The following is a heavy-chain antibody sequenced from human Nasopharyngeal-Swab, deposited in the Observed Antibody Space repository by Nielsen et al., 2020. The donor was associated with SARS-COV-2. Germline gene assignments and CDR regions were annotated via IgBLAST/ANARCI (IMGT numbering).Heavy chain of an antibody. Sequence: WIRQSPSRGLEWLGRTYYRSKWYNDYAVSVKSRITINPDTSKNQFSLQLNSVTPEDTAVYYCARIAVAGHNWFDPWGQGTLVTASS. V-gene: IGHV6-1*01. CDR2: TYYRSKWYN. CDR3: ARIAVAGHNWFDP. D-gene: IGHD6-19*01. J-gene: IGHJ5*02.